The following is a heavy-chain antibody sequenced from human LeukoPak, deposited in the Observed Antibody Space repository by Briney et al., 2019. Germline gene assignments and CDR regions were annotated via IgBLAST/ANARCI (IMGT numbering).Heavy chain of an antibody. CDR2: IHPGDSNI. V-gene: IGHV5-51*01. CDR1: EYSFTSYW. D-gene: IGHD2-15*01. J-gene: IGHJ6*04. CDR3: ARQTPNQYGMDV. Sequence: GESLKISCKGFEYSFTSYWFGRLGQMPGKARKWMGIIHPGDSNIRYSPSFQGQITISADKSISTAYLQWSSLKASDTAMYYCARQTPNQYGMDVWGTGTTVTVSS.